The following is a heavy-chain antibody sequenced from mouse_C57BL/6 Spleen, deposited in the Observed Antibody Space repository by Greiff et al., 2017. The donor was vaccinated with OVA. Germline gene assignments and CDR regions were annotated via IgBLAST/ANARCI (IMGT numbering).Heavy chain of an antibody. CDR2: IDPEDGET. J-gene: IGHJ3*01. CDR3: ASIYYYGSSGFAY. Sequence: VQLKESGAELVKPGASVKLSCTASGFNIKDYYMHWVKQRTEQGLEWIGRIDPEDGETKYAPKFQGKATITADTSSNTAYLQLSSLTSEDTAVYYCASIYYYGSSGFAYWGQGTLVTVSA. V-gene: IGHV14-2*01. CDR1: GFNIKDYY. D-gene: IGHD1-1*01.